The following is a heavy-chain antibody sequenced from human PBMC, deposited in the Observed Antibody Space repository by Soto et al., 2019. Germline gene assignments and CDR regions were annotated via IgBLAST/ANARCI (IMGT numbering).Heavy chain of an antibody. CDR2: IIPSFATG. V-gene: IGHV1-69*06. J-gene: IGHJ6*02. D-gene: IGHD3-10*01. Sequence: ASVKVSCKASGGTFGNSAISWVRQAPGQGLEWMGGIIPSFATGNSAPEFQGRLTITADKSTTTAYMELSSLRSEDTAVYYCARSYYGSGSYWFYGMDVWGQGTTVTV. CDR1: GGTFGNSA. CDR3: ARSYYGSGSYWFYGMDV.